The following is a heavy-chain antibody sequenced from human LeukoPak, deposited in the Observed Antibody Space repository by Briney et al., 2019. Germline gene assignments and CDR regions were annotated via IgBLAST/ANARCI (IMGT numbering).Heavy chain of an antibody. J-gene: IGHJ4*02. CDR1: GFIFSSYA. CDR2: VTGSGDST. V-gene: IGHV3-23*01. CDR3: AKAGLVRGVIMTPFYFDY. Sequence: PGGSLRLSCAASGFIFSSYAMSWVRQAPGKGLEWVSAVTGSGDSTYYADSVKGRFTVSRDNSKNTLYLRMNSLRAEDTAVYYCAKAGLVRGVIMTPFYFDYWGQGTLVTLSS. D-gene: IGHD3-10*01.